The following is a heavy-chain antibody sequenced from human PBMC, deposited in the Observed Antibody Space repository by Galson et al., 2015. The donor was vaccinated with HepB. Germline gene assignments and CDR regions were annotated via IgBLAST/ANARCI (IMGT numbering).Heavy chain of an antibody. D-gene: IGHD3-10*01. Sequence: TLSLTCNVSTGPLSSGGYYWSWIRQRPGKGLEWIGSIYYSGRTYYNPSLKSRASISLDTSKTQFSLKLSSVTAADTAVFYCAGLPNRSYYNPAPDYWGQGTLVTVSS. CDR3: AGLPNRSYYNPAPDY. V-gene: IGHV4-31*03. CDR2: IYYSGRT. J-gene: IGHJ4*02. CDR1: TGPLSSGGYY.